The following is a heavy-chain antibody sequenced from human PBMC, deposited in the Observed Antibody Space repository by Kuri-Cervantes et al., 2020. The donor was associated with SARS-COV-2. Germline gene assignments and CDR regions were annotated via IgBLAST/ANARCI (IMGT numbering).Heavy chain of an antibody. CDR3: ARSGYDRAGYFDY. V-gene: IGHV1-46*01. J-gene: IGHJ4*02. CDR1: GYTFTSYY. D-gene: IGHD5-12*01. Sequence: ASVKISCKASGYTFTSYYMHWVRQDPGQELEWMGIINPSGGSTSYAQKFQGSVTMTRDTSTSTVYMELSSLRSEDTAVYYCARSGYDRAGYFDYWGQGTLVTVSS. CDR2: INPSGGST.